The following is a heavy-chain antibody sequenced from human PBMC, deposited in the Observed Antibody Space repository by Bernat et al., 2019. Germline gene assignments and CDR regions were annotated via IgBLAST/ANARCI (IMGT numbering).Heavy chain of an antibody. J-gene: IGHJ4*02. V-gene: IGHV4-30-4*08. D-gene: IGHD3-22*01. CDR2: IYYSGST. CDR3: ARGDDSSGYYAAIDY. Sequence: QVQLQESGPGLVKPSQTLSLTCTFSGGSISSGGYYWSWIRQPPWKGLEWIGYIYYSGSTYYNPSLKSRVTISVDMSKNQFSLKLSSVTAADTAVYYCARGDDSSGYYAAIDYWGQGTLVTVSS. CDR1: GGSISSGGYY.